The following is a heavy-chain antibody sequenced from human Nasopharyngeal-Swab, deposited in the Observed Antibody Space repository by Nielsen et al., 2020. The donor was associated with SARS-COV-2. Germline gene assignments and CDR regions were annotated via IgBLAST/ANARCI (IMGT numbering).Heavy chain of an antibody. CDR1: GYTFNSHY. CDR3: ARDCFFDGSDSSVIDH. CDR2: INPSGGGT. D-gene: IGHD1-26*01. J-gene: IGHJ4*02. Sequence: ASVKVSCKASGYTFNSHYMHLVRQAPGQGPEWMGIINPSGGGTSYAQKFQGRVTMTSDMSTTTVYMELSSLRSEDTAVYYCARDCFFDGSDSSVIDHWGQGTSVTVSS. V-gene: IGHV1-46*02.